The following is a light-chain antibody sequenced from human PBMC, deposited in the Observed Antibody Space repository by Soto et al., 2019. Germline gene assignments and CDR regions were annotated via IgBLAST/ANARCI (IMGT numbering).Light chain of an antibody. CDR2: RAS. CDR1: QSVLYSSNNRNY. J-gene: IGKJ2*01. V-gene: IGKV4-1*01. Sequence: DIVMTQSPDSLAVSLGERATINCKSSQSVLYSSNNRNYLGWYQQKPGQSPKLLIYRASTRESGVPDRFSGSGSGTDFTLTISSLQAEDVAVYYCQQYYSIPYTFGQGTKLEIK. CDR3: QQYYSIPYT.